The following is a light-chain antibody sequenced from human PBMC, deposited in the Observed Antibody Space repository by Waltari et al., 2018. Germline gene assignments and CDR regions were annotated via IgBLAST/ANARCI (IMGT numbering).Light chain of an antibody. CDR2: AAS. CDR1: QGIRNY. Sequence: AIWMTQSPSLLSASTGDRVTISCRMSQGIRNYLAWHQQKPGKAPELLIYAASTLQNGVPSRFSGTGSGTDFTLTISCLQSEDFATYYCQQYYSFPYTFGQGTKLEIK. CDR3: QQYYSFPYT. J-gene: IGKJ2*01. V-gene: IGKV1D-8*02.